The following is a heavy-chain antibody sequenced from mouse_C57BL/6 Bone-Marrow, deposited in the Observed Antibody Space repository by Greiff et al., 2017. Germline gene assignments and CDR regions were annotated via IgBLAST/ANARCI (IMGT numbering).Heavy chain of an antibody. J-gene: IGHJ3*01. Sequence: VQLQQSGTVLARPGASVKMSCKTSGYTFTSYWMHWVQQGPGQGLEWIGAIYPGNSDTSYNQKFKGKVKLTAVTSASTAYMELSSLTNEDSAVYYCTRSGYLLRGSFAYWGQGTLVTVAA. V-gene: IGHV1-5*01. D-gene: IGHD3-1*01. CDR3: TRSGYLLRGSFAY. CDR1: GYTFTSYW. CDR2: IYPGNSDT.